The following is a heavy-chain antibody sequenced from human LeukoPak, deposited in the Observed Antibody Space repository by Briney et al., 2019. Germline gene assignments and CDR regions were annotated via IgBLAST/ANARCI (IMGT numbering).Heavy chain of an antibody. CDR3: AKSQKPLYYYDSSGYLS. J-gene: IGHJ5*02. CDR2: IWYDGSNK. V-gene: IGHV3-33*06. D-gene: IGHD3-22*01. CDR1: GFTFSSYG. Sequence: GRSLRLSCAASGFTFSSYGMHWVRQAPGKGLEWVAVIWYDGSNKYYADSVKGRFTISRDNSKNTLYLQMNSLRAEDTAVYYCAKSQKPLYYYDSSGYLSWGQGTLVTVSS.